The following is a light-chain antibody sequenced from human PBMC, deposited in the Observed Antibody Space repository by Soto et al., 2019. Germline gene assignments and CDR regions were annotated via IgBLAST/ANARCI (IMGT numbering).Light chain of an antibody. CDR1: QSISGY. J-gene: IGKJ1*01. V-gene: IGKV1-39*01. CDR2: AAS. CDR3: QQSDSMPWT. Sequence: DIQMTQSPSSLSASVGDRVTITCRASQSISGYLNWYQKKSGQAPRLLMYAASTMQSGVPSRFSGSGSGTDFTPTISSLQPEDSATYYCQQSDSMPWTFGQGTKV.